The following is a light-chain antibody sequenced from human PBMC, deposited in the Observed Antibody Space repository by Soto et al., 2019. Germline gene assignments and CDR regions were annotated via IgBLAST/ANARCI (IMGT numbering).Light chain of an antibody. CDR2: DAS. Sequence: DIHMTQSPPTLSAPVRDRVTNTCQTSQSITSWLAWYQQKPGKAPKLLIYDASSLESGVPSRFSGSGSGTEFTLTISSLQPDDFATYFCQQYYNYWTFGQGTKVDIK. CDR1: QSITSW. CDR3: QQYYNYWT. J-gene: IGKJ1*01. V-gene: IGKV1-5*01.